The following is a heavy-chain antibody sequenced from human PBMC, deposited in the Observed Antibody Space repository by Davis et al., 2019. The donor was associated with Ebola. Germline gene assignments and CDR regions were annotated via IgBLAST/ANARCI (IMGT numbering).Heavy chain of an antibody. J-gene: IGHJ4*02. V-gene: IGHV3-30-3*01. CDR3: ARVRWLQGIYFDY. Sequence: PGGSLRLSCAASGFTFSSYTMNWVRQAPGKGLEWVAVISYDGSNKYYADSVKGRFTISRDNSKNTLYLQMNSLRAEDTAVYYCARVRWLQGIYFDYWGQGTLVTVSS. CDR2: ISYDGSNK. D-gene: IGHD5-24*01. CDR1: GFTFSSYT.